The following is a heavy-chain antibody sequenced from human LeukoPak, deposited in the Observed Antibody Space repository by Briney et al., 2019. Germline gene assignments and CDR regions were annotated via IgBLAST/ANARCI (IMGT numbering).Heavy chain of an antibody. CDR1: GGTFSSYA. CDR2: IIPIFGTA. CDR3: ASGYCSSTSCYAMGFDY. V-gene: IGHV1-69*13. Sequence: GASVKVSYKASGGTFSSYAISWVRQAPGQGLEWMGGIIPIFGTANYAQKFQGRVTITADESTSTAYMELSSLRSEDTAVYYCASGYCSSTSCYAMGFDYWGQGTLVTVSS. D-gene: IGHD2-2*01. J-gene: IGHJ4*02.